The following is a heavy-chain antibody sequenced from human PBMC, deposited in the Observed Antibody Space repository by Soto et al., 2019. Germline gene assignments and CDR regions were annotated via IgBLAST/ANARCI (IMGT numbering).Heavy chain of an antibody. D-gene: IGHD3-3*01. J-gene: IGHJ6*02. CDR2: ISGSGGST. V-gene: IGHV3-23*01. CDR3: AKEGGIPIFGVVPNSDYGMDV. Sequence: PGGSLRLSCAASGFTFSSDAMSWVRQAPGKGLEWVSGISGSGGSTYYADSVKGRFTISRDNSKNTLYLQMNSLRAEDTAVYYCAKEGGIPIFGVVPNSDYGMDVWGQGTTVTVSS. CDR1: GFTFSSDA.